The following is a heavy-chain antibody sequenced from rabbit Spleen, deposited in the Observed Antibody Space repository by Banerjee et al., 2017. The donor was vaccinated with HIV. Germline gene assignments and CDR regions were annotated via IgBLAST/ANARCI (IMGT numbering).Heavy chain of an antibody. D-gene: IGHD1-1*01. V-gene: IGHV1S40*01. Sequence: QSVEESGGDLVKPGGTLTLTCTVSGFTLSSYWMCWVRQAPGKGLEWIACIYAGSNDNTYYASWAKGRFTISKTSSTTVTLQMTSLTAADTATYFCARDRVTISSGYSEYGIDLWGPGTLVTVS. CDR1: GFTLSSYW. J-gene: IGHJ6*01. CDR3: ARDRVTISSGYSEYGIDL. CDR2: IYAGSNDNT.